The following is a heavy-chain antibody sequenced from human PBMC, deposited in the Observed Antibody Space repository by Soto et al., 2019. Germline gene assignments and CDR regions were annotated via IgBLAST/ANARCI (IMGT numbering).Heavy chain of an antibody. CDR2: INPNSGGT. D-gene: IGHD5-12*01. V-gene: IGHV1-2*02. CDR1: GYTFTGYY. J-gene: IGHJ6*02. Sequence: ASVKVSCKASGYTFTGYYMHWVRQAPGQGLEWMGWINPNSGGTNYAQKFQGRVTMTRDTSISTAYMGPSRLRSDDTAVYYCAYSGYEEVDYYYYYGMDVWGQVTKVTVSS. CDR3: AYSGYEEVDYYYYYGMDV.